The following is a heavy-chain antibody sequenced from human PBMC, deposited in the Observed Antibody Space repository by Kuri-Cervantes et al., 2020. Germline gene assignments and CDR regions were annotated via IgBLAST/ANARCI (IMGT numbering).Heavy chain of an antibody. V-gene: IGHV4-34*01. J-gene: IGHJ4*02. CDR1: GGSFNDFY. Sequence: SETLSLTCAVYGGSFNDFYWTWIRQPPGKGLEWIGEIYHSGSTNYNPSLKSRVTISVDKSKNQFSLKLSSVTAADTAVYYCARSGLWFGTPYYFDYWGQGTLVTVSS. D-gene: IGHD3-10*01. CDR3: ARSGLWFGTPYYFDY. CDR2: IYHSGST.